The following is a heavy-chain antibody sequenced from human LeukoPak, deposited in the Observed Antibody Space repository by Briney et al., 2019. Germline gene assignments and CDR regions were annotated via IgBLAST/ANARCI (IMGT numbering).Heavy chain of an antibody. V-gene: IGHV3-74*01. J-gene: IGHJ6*02. CDR1: GFTFSSHG. CDR3: ARDFKMAHIYYYYYGMDV. D-gene: IGHD5-24*01. Sequence: GGSLRLSCAASGFTFSSHGMHWVRQAPGKGLVWVSRINSDGSSTTYADSVKGRFTISRDNAKNTLYLQMDSLRAEDTAVYYCARDFKMAHIYYYYYGMDVWGQGTTVTVSS. CDR2: INSDGSST.